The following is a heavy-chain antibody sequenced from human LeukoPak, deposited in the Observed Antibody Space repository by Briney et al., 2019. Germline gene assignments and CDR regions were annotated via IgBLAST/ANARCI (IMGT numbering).Heavy chain of an antibody. CDR2: ISPSGGST. J-gene: IGHJ6*03. D-gene: IGHD5-18*01. V-gene: IGHV1-46*01. CDR3: ARDRGDTAMSFYYYYCMDV. Sequence: ASVKVSCKAFGYTFTSNYMHWVRQAPGQGPEWMGVISPSGGSTTYAQKFQGRVTLTRDMSTSTDYLELSSLRSEDTAVYYCARDRGDTAMSFYYYYCMDVWGKGTTVTVSS. CDR1: GYTFTSNY.